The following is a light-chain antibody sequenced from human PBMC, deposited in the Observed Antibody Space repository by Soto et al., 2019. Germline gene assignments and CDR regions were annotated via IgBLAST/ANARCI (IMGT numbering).Light chain of an antibody. CDR3: QQYGSSPRFT. CDR2: GAS. V-gene: IGKV3-20*01. CDR1: QSVSSSY. Sequence: EIVLTQSPGTLSLSPGERATLSCRASQSVSSSYLAWYQQKPGQAPRLLIYGASSRATGIPDRFSGSGSGTDFTVTISRLEPEDFAVYYCQQYGSSPRFTFGPGTTVDIK. J-gene: IGKJ3*01.